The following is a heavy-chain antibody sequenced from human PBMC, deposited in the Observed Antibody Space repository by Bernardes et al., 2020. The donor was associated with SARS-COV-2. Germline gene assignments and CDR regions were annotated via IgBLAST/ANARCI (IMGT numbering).Heavy chain of an antibody. CDR1: GYTFTSYG. V-gene: IGHV1-18*01. CDR2: ISAYNGNT. Sequence: ASVKVSCKASGYTFTSYGISWVRQAPGQGLEWMGWISAYNGNTNYAQKLQGRVTMTTDTSTSTAYMELRSLRSDDTAVYYCARDARLIAAAGIKFTTNYYGMDVWGQGTTVTVSS. D-gene: IGHD6-13*01. CDR3: ARDARLIAAAGIKFTTNYYGMDV. J-gene: IGHJ6*02.